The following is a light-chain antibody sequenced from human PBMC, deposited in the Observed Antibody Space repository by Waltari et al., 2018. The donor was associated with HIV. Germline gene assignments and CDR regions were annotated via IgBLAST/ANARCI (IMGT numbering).Light chain of an antibody. CDR1: QGLVYSEGDTY. V-gene: IGKV2-30*01. CDR3: MQGTHWPTS. CDR2: KVS. J-gene: IGKJ2*01. Sequence: DVVLTQSPLSLPVTLGQPASISCRSSQGLVYSEGDTYLNWFQQRPGQSPRRLIYKVSNRDSGVPDRFGGSGSGTDFTLQISRVEAEDVGVYYCMQGTHWPTSFGQGTKLEIK.